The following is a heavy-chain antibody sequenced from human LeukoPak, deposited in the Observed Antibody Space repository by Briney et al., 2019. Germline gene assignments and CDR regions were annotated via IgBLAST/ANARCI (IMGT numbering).Heavy chain of an antibody. V-gene: IGHV1-18*01. Sequence: ASVNVSCKTSGYTFTRFGISWVRQAPGQGLEWMGWSTAYSDKTNYAQKFRGRVAMTTDTSTSTAYMELWSLRSDDTAVYFCVRDYYDSPPQDVFDIWGQGTTVTVFS. D-gene: IGHD3-22*01. CDR1: GYTFTRFG. CDR2: STAYSDKT. J-gene: IGHJ3*02. CDR3: VRDYYDSPPQDVFDI.